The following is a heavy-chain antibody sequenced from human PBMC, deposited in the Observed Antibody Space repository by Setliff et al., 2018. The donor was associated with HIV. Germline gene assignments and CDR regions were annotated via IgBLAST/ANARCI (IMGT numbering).Heavy chain of an antibody. CDR1: GASFSDYY. J-gene: IGHJ2*01. D-gene: IGHD3-22*01. CDR3: ARGPEVMTTAVYWYFDL. V-gene: IGHV4-34*01. Sequence: PSETLSLTSAVYGASFSDYYWSWIRQPPGKGLEWIGEINHSGSINYNPSLKSRVTISVDTSKNQFSLKVSSVTAADTAVYYCARGPEVMTTAVYWYFDLWGRGTLFTVAS. CDR2: INHSGSI.